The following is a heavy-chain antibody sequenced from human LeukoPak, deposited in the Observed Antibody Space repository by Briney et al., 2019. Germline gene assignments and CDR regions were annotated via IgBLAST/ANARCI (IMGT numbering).Heavy chain of an antibody. CDR3: ARTTEGGYSYGYFYYYYMDV. J-gene: IGHJ6*03. CDR1: GYSISSGYY. CDR2: IYHSGGT. Sequence: PSETLSLTCTVSGYSISSGYYWGWIRQPPGKGLEWIGSIYHSGGTYYNPSLKSRVTISVDTSKNQFSLKLSSVTAADTAVYYCARTTEGGYSYGYFYYYYMDVWGKGTTVTISS. V-gene: IGHV4-38-2*02. D-gene: IGHD5-18*01.